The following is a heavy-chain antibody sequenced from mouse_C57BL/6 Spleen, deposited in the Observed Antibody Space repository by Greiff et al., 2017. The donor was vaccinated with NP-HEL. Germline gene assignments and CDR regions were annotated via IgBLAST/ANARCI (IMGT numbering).Heavy chain of an antibody. J-gene: IGHJ3*01. CDR3: ARGDYYGSSYWFAY. CDR1: GYAFSSSW. Sequence: VQLQQSGPELVKPGASVKISCKASGYAFSSSWMNWVKQRPGKGLEWIGRIYPGDGDTNYNGKFKGKATLTADKSSSTAYMQLSSLTSEDSAVYCCARGDYYGSSYWFAYWGQGTLVTVSA. V-gene: IGHV1-82*01. CDR2: IYPGDGDT. D-gene: IGHD1-1*01.